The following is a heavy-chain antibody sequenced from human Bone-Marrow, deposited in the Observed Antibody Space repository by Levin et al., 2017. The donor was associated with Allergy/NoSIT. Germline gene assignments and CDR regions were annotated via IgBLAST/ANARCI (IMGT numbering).Heavy chain of an antibody. CDR2: ISGSGGST. V-gene: IGHV3-23*01. J-gene: IGHJ6*02. Sequence: GESLKISCAASGFTFSSYAMSWVRQAPGKGLEWVSAISGSGGSTYYADSVKGRFTISRDNSKNTLYLQMNSLRAEDTAVYYCAKDPDPGVLWFGETHYGMDGWGQGTTVTVSS. D-gene: IGHD3-10*01. CDR3: AKDPDPGVLWFGETHYGMDG. CDR1: GFTFSSYA.